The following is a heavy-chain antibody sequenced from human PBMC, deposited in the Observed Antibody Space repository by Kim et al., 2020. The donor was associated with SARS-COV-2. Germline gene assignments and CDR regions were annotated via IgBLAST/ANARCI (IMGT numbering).Heavy chain of an antibody. CDR3: AREPVMDAFDI. CDR2: INHSGST. J-gene: IGHJ3*02. D-gene: IGHD3-16*01. CDR1: GGSFSGYY. Sequence: SETLSLTCAVYGGSFSGYYWSWIRQPPGKGLEWIGEINHSGSTNYNPSLKSRVTISVDTSKNQFSLKLSSVTAADTAVYYCAREPVMDAFDIWGQGTMVTVSS. V-gene: IGHV4-34*01.